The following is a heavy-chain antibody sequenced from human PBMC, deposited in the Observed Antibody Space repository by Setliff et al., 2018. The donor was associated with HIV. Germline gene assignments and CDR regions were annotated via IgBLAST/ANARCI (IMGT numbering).Heavy chain of an antibody. J-gene: IGHJ3*01. CDR1: GLTFNRYW. D-gene: IGHD3-16*01. CDR2: ISSSGSSI. Sequence: GGSLRLSCVASGLTFNRYWMSRIRQAPGKGLEWVSNISSSGSSIYDADSVKGRFTIFRDNAKNSLHLQMNSLRAEDTAVYYCARGGDTFDVWGQGTMVTVS. CDR3: ARGGDTFDV. V-gene: IGHV3-11*04.